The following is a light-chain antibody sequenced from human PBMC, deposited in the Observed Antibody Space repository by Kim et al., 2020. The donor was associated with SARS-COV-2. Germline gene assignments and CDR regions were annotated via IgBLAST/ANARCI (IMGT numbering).Light chain of an antibody. Sequence: NFMLTQPPSVSESPGTTVTISCTRRGGASASFYVQWYQQRPGSAPTTVIYGANQRPPGVPDRFSASVAQSSGSASLTISGLKTEDEADYYCQSFDSSNLWVFGGGTQLTVL. J-gene: IGLJ3*02. CDR1: GGASASFY. CDR3: QSFDSSNLWV. V-gene: IGLV6-57*03. CDR2: GAN.